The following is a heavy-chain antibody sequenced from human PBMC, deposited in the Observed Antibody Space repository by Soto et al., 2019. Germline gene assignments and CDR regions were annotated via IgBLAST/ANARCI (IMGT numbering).Heavy chain of an antibody. CDR1: GGSISSYY. V-gene: IGHV4-59*08. CDR2: IYYSGST. J-gene: IGHJ3*02. Sequence: SETXSLTCTVSGGSISSYYWSWIRQPPGKGLEWIGYIYYSGSTNYNPSLKSRVTISVDTSKNQFSLKLSSVTAADTAVYYCARHEEVYCSSTSCYAGGGAFDIWGQGTMVTGSS. D-gene: IGHD2-2*01. CDR3: ARHEEVYCSSTSCYAGGGAFDI.